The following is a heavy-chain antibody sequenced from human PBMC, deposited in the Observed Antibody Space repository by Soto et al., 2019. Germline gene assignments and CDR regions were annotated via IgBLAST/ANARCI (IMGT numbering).Heavy chain of an antibody. CDR3: ARDGFDY. Sequence: QVQLVESGGGVVQPGRSLRLSCAASGFTFSSYAMHWVRQAPGKGLEWVAVISYDGSNKYYADSVQGRFTISRDNSKNTLYLQMNSLRDEDTAVYYCARDGFDYWGQGTLVTVSS. J-gene: IGHJ4*02. CDR2: ISYDGSNK. CDR1: GFTFSSYA. V-gene: IGHV3-30-3*01.